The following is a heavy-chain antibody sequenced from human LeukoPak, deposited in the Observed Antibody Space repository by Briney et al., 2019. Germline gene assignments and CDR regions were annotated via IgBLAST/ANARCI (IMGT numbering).Heavy chain of an antibody. J-gene: IGHJ4*02. V-gene: IGHV3-21*01. CDR3: ARSAYYYDSSHFGPDY. CDR2: ISSSSSYI. D-gene: IGHD3-22*01. CDR1: RFTFSSYS. Sequence: GGSLRLSCAASRFTFSSYSMNWVRQAPGNGLEWVSSISSSSSYIYYADSLKGRFTISRDNAKNSLYLQMNSLRAEDTAVYYCARSAYYYDSSHFGPDYWGQGTLVTVSS.